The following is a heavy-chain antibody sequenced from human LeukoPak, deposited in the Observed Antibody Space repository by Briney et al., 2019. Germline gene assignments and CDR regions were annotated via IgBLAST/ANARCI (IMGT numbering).Heavy chain of an antibody. CDR3: AKDMRIVVVPAAIGY. CDR1: GFTFSSYG. Sequence: PGRSLRLSCAASGFTFSSYGMHWVRQAPGKGLEWVAVISYDGSNKYYADSVKGRFTTSRDNSKNTLYLQMNSLRAEDTAVYYCAKDMRIVVVPAAIGYWGQGTLVTVSS. J-gene: IGHJ4*02. D-gene: IGHD2-2*01. CDR2: ISYDGSNK. V-gene: IGHV3-30*18.